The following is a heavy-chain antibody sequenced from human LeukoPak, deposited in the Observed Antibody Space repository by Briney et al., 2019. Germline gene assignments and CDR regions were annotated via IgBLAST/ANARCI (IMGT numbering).Heavy chain of an antibody. CDR2: IYYSGST. CDR3: ARDNWNYGSSMDV. Sequence: SETLSPTCTVSGGSISSYYWSWIRQPPGKGLEWIGYIYYSGSTNYNPSLKSRVTISVDTSKNQFSLKLSSVTAADTAVYYCARDNWNYGSSMDVWGQGTTVTVSS. CDR1: GGSISSYY. V-gene: IGHV4-59*01. J-gene: IGHJ6*02. D-gene: IGHD1-7*01.